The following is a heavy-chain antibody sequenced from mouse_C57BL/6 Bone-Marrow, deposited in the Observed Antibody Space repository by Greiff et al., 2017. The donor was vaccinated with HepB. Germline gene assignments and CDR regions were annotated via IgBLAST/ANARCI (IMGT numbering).Heavy chain of an antibody. CDR1: GYTFTSYW. J-gene: IGHJ1*03. CDR3: ARRYYGSSWYFDV. D-gene: IGHD1-1*01. Sequence: QVQLQQPGAELVKPGASVKMSGKASGYTFTSYWITWVKQRPGQGLEWIGDIYPGSGSTNYNEKFKSKATLTVDTSSSTAYMQLSSLTSEDSAVYYCARRYYGSSWYFDVWGTGTTVTVSS. CDR2: IYPGSGST. V-gene: IGHV1-55*01.